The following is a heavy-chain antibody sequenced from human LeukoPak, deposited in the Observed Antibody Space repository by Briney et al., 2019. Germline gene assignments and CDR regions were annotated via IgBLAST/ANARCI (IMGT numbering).Heavy chain of an antibody. D-gene: IGHD3-22*01. J-gene: IGHJ6*02. CDR1: GFSFTTYD. CDR2: MNPSSGKS. CDR3: ARDFYDTSGSSFIYYGLDV. Sequence: GASVKASCKASGFSFTTYDINWVRQATGQGLEWMGWMNPSSGKSAYAQKFQGRVTMTTDTSTSTAYMELSSLRSEDTAVYYCARDFYDTSGSSFIYYGLDVWGQGTTVTVSS. V-gene: IGHV1-8*01.